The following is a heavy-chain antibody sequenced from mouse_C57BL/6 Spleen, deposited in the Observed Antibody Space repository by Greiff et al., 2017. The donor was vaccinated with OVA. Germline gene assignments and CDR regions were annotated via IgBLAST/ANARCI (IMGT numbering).Heavy chain of an antibody. CDR3: ARFYDYEGFDV. CDR2: IHPNSGST. V-gene: IGHV1-64*01. D-gene: IGHD2-4*01. J-gene: IGHJ1*03. Sequence: QVQLQQSGPELVKPGASVKISCKASGYAFSSSWMNWVKQRPGQGLEWIGMIHPNSGSTNYNEKFKSKATLTVDKSSSTAYMQLSSLTSEDSAVYYCARFYDYEGFDVWGTGTTVTVSS. CDR1: GYAFSSSW.